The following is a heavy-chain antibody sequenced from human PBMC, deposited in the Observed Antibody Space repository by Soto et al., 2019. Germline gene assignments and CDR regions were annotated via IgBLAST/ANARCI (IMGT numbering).Heavy chain of an antibody. V-gene: IGHV3-23*01. D-gene: IGHD6-13*01. CDR2: ITATGT. CDR3: AKGMVPDQ. CDR1: GFSFRQYA. J-gene: IGHJ5*02. Sequence: EVHLLESGGGFVQPGGSLRLSCAASGFSFRQYAMIWVRQAPGKGLEWVSAITATGTHYADSVKGRFTISRDSSKSTLYLDNNNLRVEDTAVYYCAKGMVPDQWGQGTLITVSS.